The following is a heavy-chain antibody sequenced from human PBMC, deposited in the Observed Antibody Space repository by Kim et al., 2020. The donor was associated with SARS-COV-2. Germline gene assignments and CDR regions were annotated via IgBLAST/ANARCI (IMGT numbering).Heavy chain of an antibody. CDR1: GDSISSSSYF. V-gene: IGHV4-39*01. CDR3: VSPNIQAARREDY. J-gene: IGHJ4*02. CDR2: ISYARYT. Sequence: SETLSLTCSVSGDSISSSSYFWGWIRQPPGKGLEWIATISYARYTYYNPSLKSRVTISVDTSRKQFSLTVNSVTAADTAVYYCVSPNIQAARREDYWGQGTLVTVSS. D-gene: IGHD5-18*01.